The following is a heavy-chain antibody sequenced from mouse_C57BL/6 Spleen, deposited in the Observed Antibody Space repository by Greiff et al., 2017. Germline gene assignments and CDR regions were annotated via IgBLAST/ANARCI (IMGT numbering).Heavy chain of an antibody. J-gene: IGHJ3*01. CDR1: GYSITSGYY. V-gene: IGHV3-6*01. CDR2: ISYDGSN. CDR3: ARDGYYGSRSAWFAY. D-gene: IGHD1-1*01. Sequence: ESGPGLVKPSQSLSLTCSVTGYSITSGYYWNWIRQFPGNKLEWMGYISYDGSNNYNPTLKNRISITRDTSKNQFFLKLNSVTTEDTATYYCARDGYYGSRSAWFAYWGQGTLVTVSA.